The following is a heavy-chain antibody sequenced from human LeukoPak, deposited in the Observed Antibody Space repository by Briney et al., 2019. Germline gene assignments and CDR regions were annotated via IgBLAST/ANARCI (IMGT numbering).Heavy chain of an antibody. CDR2: IYHSGST. V-gene: IGHV4-4*02. J-gene: IGHJ4*02. D-gene: IGHD3-22*01. CDR1: GGSISSNNW. Sequence: SGTLSLTCTVSGGSISSNNWWSWVRRPPGKGLEWIGEIYHSGSTNYNPSLKSRVTMSVDKSKNQLSLKLSSVTAADTAVYYCAKGLDSSGYYSFDYWGQGTLVTVSS. CDR3: AKGLDSSGYYSFDY.